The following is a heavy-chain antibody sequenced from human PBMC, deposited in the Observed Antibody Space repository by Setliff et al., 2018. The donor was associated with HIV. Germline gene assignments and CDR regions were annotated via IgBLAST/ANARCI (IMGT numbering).Heavy chain of an antibody. V-gene: IGHV4-59*08. CDR2: IYFTGSS. CDR1: GGSISTYY. J-gene: IGHJ6*03. Sequence: SETLSLTCTVSGGSISTYYWSWIRQPPGKGLEWIGSIYFTGSSDNNPSLKSRVTLSVDTSKHQFSLKLASVTAADTAVYYCARGPRPVDVDYYYMDVWGKGTTVTVSS. CDR3: ARGPRPVDVDYYYMDV.